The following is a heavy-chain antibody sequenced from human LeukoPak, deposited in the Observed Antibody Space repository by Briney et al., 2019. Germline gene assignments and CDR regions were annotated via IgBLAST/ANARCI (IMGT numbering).Heavy chain of an antibody. V-gene: IGHV3-21*01. CDR2: ISSSSDYI. CDR1: GFTFSSYN. CDR3: ARGKTSQNIVTRKTYNWFDP. Sequence: PGGSLRLSCAASGFTFSSYNMDWVRQAPGKGLEWVSSISSSSDYIYYADSVKGRFTISRDNAKNSLYLQMKSLRAEDTAVYYCARGKTSQNIVTRKTYNWFDPWGQGTLVTVSS. D-gene: IGHD2/OR15-2a*01. J-gene: IGHJ5*02.